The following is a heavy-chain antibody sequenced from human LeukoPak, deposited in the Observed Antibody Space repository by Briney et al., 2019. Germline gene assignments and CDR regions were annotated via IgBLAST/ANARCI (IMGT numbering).Heavy chain of an antibody. J-gene: IGHJ2*01. CDR3: ARDQGSTIGVRTTNWYFDL. CDR2: INQDGSEI. D-gene: IGHD3-9*01. Sequence: GGSLRLSCAASGFTFSNYWMSWVRQAPGKGLEWLANINQDGSEIYYVDSVTGRFTISRENGQKSLHLQINRPRADDTAVYYCARDQGSTIGVRTTNWYFDLWGRGTLVTVSS. CDR1: GFTFSNYW. V-gene: IGHV3-7*01.